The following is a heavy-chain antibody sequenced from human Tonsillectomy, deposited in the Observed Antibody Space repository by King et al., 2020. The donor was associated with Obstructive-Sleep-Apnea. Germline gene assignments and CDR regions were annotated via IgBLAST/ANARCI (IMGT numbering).Heavy chain of an antibody. D-gene: IGHD6-19*01. V-gene: IGHV4-39*07. CDR1: GGSISSSNYY. CDR3: ARDPYSSGWYWYFDL. CDR2: IYYSGRS. J-gene: IGHJ2*01. Sequence: QLQESGPGLVKPSETLSLSCTVSGGSISSSNYYWGWIRQPPGKGLEWIGNIYYSGRSYYNPSLKSRVTISVDTSKNQFSLKVSSVTAAATAVYYCARDPYSSGWYWYFDLWGRGTLVTVSS.